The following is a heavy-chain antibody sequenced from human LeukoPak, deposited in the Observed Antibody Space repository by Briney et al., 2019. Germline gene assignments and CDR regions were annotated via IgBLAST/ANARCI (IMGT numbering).Heavy chain of an antibody. Sequence: PGGSLRLSCAASGFTFSDYYMSWIRQAPGKGLEWVSYISSSGSTIYYADSVKGRFTISRDNAKNSLYLQMNSLRAEDTAVYYCARDIVATMHIVVVTASDYWGQGTLVTVSS. D-gene: IGHD2-21*02. CDR1: GFTFSDYY. CDR2: ISSSGSTI. J-gene: IGHJ4*02. CDR3: ARDIVATMHIVVVTASDY. V-gene: IGHV3-11*01.